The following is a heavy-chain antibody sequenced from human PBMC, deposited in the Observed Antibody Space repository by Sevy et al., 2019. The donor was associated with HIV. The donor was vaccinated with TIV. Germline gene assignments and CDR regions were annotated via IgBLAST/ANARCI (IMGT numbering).Heavy chain of an antibody. CDR2: ISPHNGDT. D-gene: IGHD2-15*01. CDR1: GYTXTSYR. Sequence: ASVKVSCKISGYTXTSYRITWVRQAPGQGLECMGWISPHNGDTNYAQKLQGRVSMITDTSTSTAYMELRNLRSDDTAVYYCARAFCSGGRCYSLAYWGQGTLVTVSS. J-gene: IGHJ4*01. V-gene: IGHV1-18*01. CDR3: ARAFCSGGRCYSLAY.